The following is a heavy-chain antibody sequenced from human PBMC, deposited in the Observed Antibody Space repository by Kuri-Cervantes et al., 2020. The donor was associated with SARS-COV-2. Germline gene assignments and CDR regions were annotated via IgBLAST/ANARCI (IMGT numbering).Heavy chain of an antibody. CDR3: ARSTPSRRLVVISQGGAFDI. Sequence: ASVKVSCKVSGYTFTGYYMHWVRQAPGQGLEWMGWINPNSGGTNYAQKFQGWVTMTRDTSISTVYMELSRLRSDDTAVYYCARSTPSRRLVVISQGGAFDIWGQGTMVTVSS. J-gene: IGHJ3*02. V-gene: IGHV1-2*04. D-gene: IGHD3-22*01. CDR1: GYTFTGYY. CDR2: INPNSGGT.